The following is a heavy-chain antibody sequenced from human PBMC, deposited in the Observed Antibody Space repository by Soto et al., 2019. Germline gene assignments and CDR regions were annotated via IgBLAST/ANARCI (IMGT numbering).Heavy chain of an antibody. Sequence: PSETLSLTCAVSGGSISSSNWWSWVRQPPGKGLEWIGKIYHSGSTNYNPSLKSRVTISVDKSKNQFSLKLSSVTAAGTAVYYCARVEYGGNGDWSDPWGHGTLVTVS. V-gene: IGHV4-4*02. D-gene: IGHD3-10*01. J-gene: IGHJ5*02. CDR3: ARVEYGGNGDWSDP. CDR2: IYHSGST. CDR1: GGSISSSNW.